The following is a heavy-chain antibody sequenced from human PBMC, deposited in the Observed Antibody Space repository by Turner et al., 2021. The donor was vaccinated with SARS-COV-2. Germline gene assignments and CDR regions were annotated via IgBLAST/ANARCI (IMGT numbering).Heavy chain of an antibody. CDR2: ISYDGSNK. CDR3: AKSYSGSYWDRNDY. CDR1: GFTFSIYG. D-gene: IGHD1-26*01. V-gene: IGHV3-30*18. Sequence: QVQLVESGGGVVEPGRSLRPSCAASGFTFSIYGMHGVRQAPGKGLEWLAVISYDGSNKYYADSVKGRFTISRDNSKNTLYLQMNSLRAEDTAVYYCAKSYSGSYWDRNDYWGQGTLVTGSS. J-gene: IGHJ4*02.